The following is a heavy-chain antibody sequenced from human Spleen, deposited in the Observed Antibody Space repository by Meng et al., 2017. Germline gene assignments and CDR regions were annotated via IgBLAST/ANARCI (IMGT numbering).Heavy chain of an antibody. CDR2: VSHDGNSG. CDR1: GFTFIDYA. CDR3: AREDEHDY. D-gene: IGHD1/OR15-1a*01. V-gene: IGHV3-30-3*01. Sequence: QGHLVESGGGVVQPGRYLRLSCAASGFTFIDYAMHWVRQAPGKGPQWVAIVSHDGNSGCYADSVKGRFSVSRDNFKNIQFLHMNSLRPEDTAVYYCAREDEHDYWGQGTLVTVSS. J-gene: IGHJ4*02.